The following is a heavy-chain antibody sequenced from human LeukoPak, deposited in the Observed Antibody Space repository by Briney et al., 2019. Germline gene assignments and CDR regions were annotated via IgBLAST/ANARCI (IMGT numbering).Heavy chain of an antibody. CDR3: AKLDSSGYADY. CDR1: GFTFSSYG. Sequence: GGSLRLSCAASGFTFSSYGMHWVRQAPGKGLEWVAVIWYGGSNKYYADSVKGRFTISRDNSKNTLYLQMNSLRAEDTAVYYCAKLDSSGYADYWGQGTLVTVSS. J-gene: IGHJ4*02. CDR2: IWYGGSNK. D-gene: IGHD3-22*01. V-gene: IGHV3-33*08.